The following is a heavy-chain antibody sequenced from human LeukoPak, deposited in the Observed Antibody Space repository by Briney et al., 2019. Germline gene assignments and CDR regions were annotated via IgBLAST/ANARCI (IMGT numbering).Heavy chain of an antibody. D-gene: IGHD6-13*01. CDR1: GFIFSDYY. Sequence: GGSLRLNCTASGFIFSDYYMSWLRQAPGKGLEWISYSSSSGSNIYYADSVEGRFTISRDNAKNSMYLQMSSLRVEDTAVYYCVREVAGHYMDVWGKGTTVTVSS. J-gene: IGHJ6*03. CDR2: SSSSGSNI. CDR3: VREVAGHYMDV. V-gene: IGHV3-11*04.